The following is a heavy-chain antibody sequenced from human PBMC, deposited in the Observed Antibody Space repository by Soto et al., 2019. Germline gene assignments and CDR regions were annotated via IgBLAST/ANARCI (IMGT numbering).Heavy chain of an antibody. Sequence: GGSLRLSCAASGFTFSSYNMNWVRQSPGKGPEWVSSISSSSSYIYYADSVKGRFTISRDNAKNSLYLQMNSLRAEDTAVYYCAGSPRRFGELLPTQYGMDVWGQGTTVTVSS. D-gene: IGHD3-10*01. CDR3: AGSPRRFGELLPTQYGMDV. CDR1: GFTFSSYN. V-gene: IGHV3-21*01. CDR2: ISSSSSYI. J-gene: IGHJ6*02.